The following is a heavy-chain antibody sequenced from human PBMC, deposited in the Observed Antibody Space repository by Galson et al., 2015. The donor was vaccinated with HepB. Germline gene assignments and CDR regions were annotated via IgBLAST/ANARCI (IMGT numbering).Heavy chain of an antibody. CDR1: GFTFSSYW. V-gene: IGHV3-7*03. CDR2: IKQDGSEK. CDR3: ARDSDPMVRGVTPFDY. J-gene: IGHJ4*02. Sequence: SLRLSCAASGFTFSSYWMSWVRQAPGKGLEWVANIKQDGSEKYYVDSVKGRFTISRDNAKNSLYLQMNSLRAEDTAVYYCARDSDPMVRGVTPFDYWGQGTLVTVSS. D-gene: IGHD3-10*01.